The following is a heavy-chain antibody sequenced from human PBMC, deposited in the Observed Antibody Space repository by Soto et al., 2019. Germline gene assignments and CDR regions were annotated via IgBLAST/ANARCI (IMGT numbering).Heavy chain of an antibody. CDR3: ARDYGDYADSLFDY. Sequence: PSETLSLTCTVSGGSISSGGYYWSWIRQHPGKGLEWIGYIYYSGSTYYNPSLKSRVTISVDTSKNQFSLKLSSVTAADTAVYYCARDYGDYADSLFDYWGQGTLVTVSS. CDR1: GGSISSGGYY. CDR2: IYYSGST. V-gene: IGHV4-31*03. J-gene: IGHJ4*02. D-gene: IGHD4-17*01.